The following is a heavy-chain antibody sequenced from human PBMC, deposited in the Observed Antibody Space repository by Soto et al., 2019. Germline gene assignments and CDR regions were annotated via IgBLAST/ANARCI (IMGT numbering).Heavy chain of an antibody. CDR3: ARGPILPGATSWLDA. CDR1: GGIFSSFS. Sequence: QVQLVQSGAEVKTPGSSVEVSCKASGGIFSSFSITWVRQVPGHGLEWMGGIIPMTGTPNYAEKFQGRLTRTADGSTRTAYLVLSSLKSEDTAVYYCARGPILPGATSWLDAWGQGTVVIVSS. D-gene: IGHD2-2*01. V-gene: IGHV1-69*01. J-gene: IGHJ5*02. CDR2: IIPMTGTP.